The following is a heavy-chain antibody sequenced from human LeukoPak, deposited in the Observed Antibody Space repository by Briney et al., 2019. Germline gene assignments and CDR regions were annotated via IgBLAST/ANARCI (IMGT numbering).Heavy chain of an antibody. CDR1: GFTFSDHY. CDR2: IRNKAKSYTT. J-gene: IGHJ3*02. D-gene: IGHD3-22*01. Sequence: GGSLRLPCAASGFTFSDHYMDWVRQAPGKGLEWVGRIRNKAKSYTTEYAASVKGRFTISRDDSKNSLYLQMNSLKTEDTAVYYCARVGDYYDSNGYSVDAFDIWGQGTMVTVSS. CDR3: ARVGDYYDSNGYSVDAFDI. V-gene: IGHV3-72*01.